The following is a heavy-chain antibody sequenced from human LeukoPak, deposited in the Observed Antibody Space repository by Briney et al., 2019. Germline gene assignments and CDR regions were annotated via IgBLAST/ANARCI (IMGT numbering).Heavy chain of an antibody. J-gene: IGHJ4*02. CDR3: ARDLARYSSSPMGY. D-gene: IGHD6-13*01. Sequence: GGSLRLSCAASGFTFSSYGMHWVRQAPGKGLEWVAVIWYDGSNKYYADSVKGRFTISRDNSKNTLYLQMNSLRAEDTAVYYCARDLARYSSSPMGYWGQGTLVTVSS. V-gene: IGHV3-33*01. CDR1: GFTFSSYG. CDR2: IWYDGSNK.